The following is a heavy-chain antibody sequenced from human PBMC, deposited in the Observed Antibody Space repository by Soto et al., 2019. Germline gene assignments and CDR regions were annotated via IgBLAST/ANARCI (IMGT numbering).Heavy chain of an antibody. CDR3: SGCVGSGFDY. CDR1: GFTFITDS. D-gene: IGHD6-19*01. CDR2: ISTSGATI. V-gene: IGHV3-48*02. Sequence: EVQLVESGGGLVQPGGSLRLSCVASGFTFITDSMNWVRQAPGKGRVWVAHISTSGATIYYADSVKGRFTISRDNAKTSLYLQMDRLRNADPAGYSGSGCVGSGFDYWGQGTLVTVS. J-gene: IGHJ4*02.